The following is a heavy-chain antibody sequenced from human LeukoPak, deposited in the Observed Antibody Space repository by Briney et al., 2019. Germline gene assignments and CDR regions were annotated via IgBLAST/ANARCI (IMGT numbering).Heavy chain of an antibody. D-gene: IGHD3-10*01. CDR2: IYYSGST. CDR1: GCSFSSYC. Sequence: AESLSLTCTASGCSFSSYCRSWVRQPPGKGLEWISYIYYSGSTKYNPSLKSRITISVDTSKKQSSLKLSSVTAADAGVYCGARIGLSDYYYYMDVWGKGTTVTVYS. J-gene: IGHJ6*03. CDR3: ARIGLSDYYYYMDV. V-gene: IGHV4-59*01.